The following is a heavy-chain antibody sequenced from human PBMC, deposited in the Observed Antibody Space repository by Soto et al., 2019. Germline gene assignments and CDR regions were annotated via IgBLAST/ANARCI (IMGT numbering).Heavy chain of an antibody. J-gene: IGHJ4*02. Sequence: GGSLRLSCVASGFTFSNYGMHWVRQAPGKGLEWVAVIANDGRAKHYAASVKGRFTISRDNSKSTLYLQMNSLRAEDTAVYYSTRAIDSPGYWRQGTLVTVS. CDR2: IANDGRAK. CDR1: GFTFSNYG. V-gene: IGHV3-30*03. D-gene: IGHD3-22*01. CDR3: TRAIDSPGY.